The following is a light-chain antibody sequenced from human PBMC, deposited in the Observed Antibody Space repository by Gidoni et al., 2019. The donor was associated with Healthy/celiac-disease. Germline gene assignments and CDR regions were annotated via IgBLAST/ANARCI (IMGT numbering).Light chain of an antibody. CDR3: QQYYSTPPLT. CDR2: AAS. Sequence: DIQMTQSPSSLSASVGDRVTITCRASQGISNSLAWYQQKPGKAPKLLLYAASRLESGVPSRFSDSGSGTDYTLTISSLQPEDFATYYCQQYYSTPPLTFXCXTKVEIK. J-gene: IGKJ4*01. V-gene: IGKV1-NL1*01. CDR1: QGISNS.